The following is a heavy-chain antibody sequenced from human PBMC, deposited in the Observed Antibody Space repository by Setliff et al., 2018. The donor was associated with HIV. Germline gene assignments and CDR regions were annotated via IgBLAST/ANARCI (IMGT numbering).Heavy chain of an antibody. V-gene: IGHV3-53*01. D-gene: IGHD3-22*01. CDR2: IYTGGAT. J-gene: IGHJ2*01. CDR1: GVTVSKNY. Sequence: GGSLRLSCAASGVTVSKNYMSWVRQAPGKGLEWASVIYTGGATFYADSVKARFTISRDNSKNTLYLQMNSLRAEDTAFYYCAREYYYDSSGSFSWYFDLWGRGTLVTVSS. CDR3: AREYYYDSSGSFSWYFDL.